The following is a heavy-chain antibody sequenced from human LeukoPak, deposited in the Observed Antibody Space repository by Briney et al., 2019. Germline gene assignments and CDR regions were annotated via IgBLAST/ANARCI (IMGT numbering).Heavy chain of an antibody. Sequence: SETLSLTCTVSGGSISSGDYYWSWIRQPPGKGLEWIGYIYYSGSTYYNPSLKSRVTISVDTSKNQFSLKLSSVTAADTAVYYCASAKEMATIDYWGQGTLVTVSS. CDR1: GGSISSGDYY. CDR2: IYYSGST. J-gene: IGHJ4*02. V-gene: IGHV4-30-4*08. D-gene: IGHD5-24*01. CDR3: ASAKEMATIDY.